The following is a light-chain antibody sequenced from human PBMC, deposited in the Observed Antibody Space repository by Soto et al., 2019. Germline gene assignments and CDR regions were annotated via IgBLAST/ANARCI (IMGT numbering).Light chain of an antibody. CDR3: QQFNNWPQT. CDR2: GAS. J-gene: IGKJ1*01. Sequence: EIVMTQSPATLSVSPGERATLSCRASQTVSSNLAWYQQKGGQAPRLLTYGASTSATGIPARFSGSGSGTEFTLTISSLQSEDFAVYFCQQFNNWPQTFGQGTKVDIK. V-gene: IGKV3-15*01. CDR1: QTVSSN.